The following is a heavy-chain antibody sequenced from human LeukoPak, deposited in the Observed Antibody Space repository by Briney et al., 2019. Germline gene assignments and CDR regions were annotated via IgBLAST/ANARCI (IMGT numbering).Heavy chain of an antibody. CDR2: ITPVIDST. CDR1: GGTLNTHI. V-gene: IGHV1-69*08. CDR3: ARVNLRGSQYNWFDP. Sequence: SVKVSCKASGGTLNTHIFTWVRQAPGEGLEWMGRITPVIDSTKYAQKFQGRVTITADKSTSTVSMELSSLRSEDTAVYYCARVNLRGSQYNWFDPWGQGTLVTVSS. D-gene: IGHD1-1*01. J-gene: IGHJ5*02.